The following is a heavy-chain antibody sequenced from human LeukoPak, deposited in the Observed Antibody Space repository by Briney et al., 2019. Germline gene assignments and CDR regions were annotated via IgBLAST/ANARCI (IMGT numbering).Heavy chain of an antibody. CDR3: ARTTEGGYSYGYFYYYYMDV. V-gene: IGHV3-30*03. CDR2: ISYDGSNE. CDR1: GFTVSNNY. Sequence: GGSLTLSCAASGFTVSNNYMRWVRQAPGKGLEWVAIISYDGSNEYYADSVKGRFTISRDNSKNTLYLQMNSLRAADTAVYYCARTTEGGYSYGYFYYYYMDVWGKGTTVTISS. D-gene: IGHD5-18*01. J-gene: IGHJ6*03.